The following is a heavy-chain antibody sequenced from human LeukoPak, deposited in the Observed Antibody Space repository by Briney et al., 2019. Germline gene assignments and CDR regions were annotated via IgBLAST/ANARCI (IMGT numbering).Heavy chain of an antibody. D-gene: IGHD2-2*02. CDR3: ARDSRRYCSSTSCYTVGPFDY. Sequence: SETLSLTCAVSGGSISSYYWSWIRQPAGKGLGWIGRIYTSGSTNYNPSLKSRVTMSVDTSKNQFSLKLSSVTAADTAVYYCARDSRRYCSSTSCYTVGPFDYWGQGTLVTVSS. J-gene: IGHJ4*02. V-gene: IGHV4-4*07. CDR1: GGSISSYY. CDR2: IYTSGST.